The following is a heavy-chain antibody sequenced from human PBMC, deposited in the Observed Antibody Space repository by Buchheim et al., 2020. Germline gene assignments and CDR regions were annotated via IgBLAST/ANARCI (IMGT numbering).Heavy chain of an antibody. CDR3: ARAIDYTSYSNWYDI. CDR1: GFTLSNYW. V-gene: IGHV3-74*01. Sequence: EVQLVESGGGLVQPGGSLRLSCAASGFTLSNYWMHWVRQAPGKGLMWVSRINSDGSSRTYADSVKGRVTISRDNAKHNAFLQMNSLGAEDTAVYYCARAIDYTSYSNWYDIWGQGTL. J-gene: IGHJ4*02. CDR2: INSDGSSR. D-gene: IGHD3-9*01.